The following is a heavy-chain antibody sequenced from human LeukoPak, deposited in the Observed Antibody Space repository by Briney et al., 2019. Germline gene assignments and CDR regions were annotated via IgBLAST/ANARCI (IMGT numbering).Heavy chain of an antibody. CDR3: ARERRDGYKPFDL. D-gene: IGHD5-24*01. CDR2: IYTSGST. J-gene: IGHJ2*01. Sequence: PSETLSLTCTVSGGSISSGSYYWSWIRQPAGKGLEWIGRIYTSGSTNYNPSLKSRVTISVDTSKNQFSLKLSSVTAADTAVYYCARERRDGYKPFDLWGRGTLVTVSS. V-gene: IGHV4-61*02. CDR1: GGSISSGSYY.